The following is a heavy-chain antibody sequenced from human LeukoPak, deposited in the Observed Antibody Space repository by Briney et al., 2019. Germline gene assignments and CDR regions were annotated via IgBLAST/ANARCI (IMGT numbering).Heavy chain of an antibody. CDR1: GFTFSSYA. D-gene: IGHD3-3*01. J-gene: IGHJ4*02. CDR3: VRMVDYDFWNTYSYFDY. V-gene: IGHV3-48*01. CDR2: IGSTSHST. Sequence: PGGSLRLSCAASGFTFSSYAMSWVRQAPGKGLEWLSYIGSTSHSTYYADSVKGRFTISRDDAKNSLYLQMSSLRAEDTAVYYCVRMVDYDFWNTYSYFDYWGQGTLVTVSS.